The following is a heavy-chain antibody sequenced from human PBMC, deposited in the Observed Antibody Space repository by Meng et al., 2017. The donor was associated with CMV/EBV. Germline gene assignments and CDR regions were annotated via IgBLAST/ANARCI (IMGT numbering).Heavy chain of an antibody. CDR2: IKQDGSAK. J-gene: IGHJ4*02. D-gene: IGHD6-6*01. V-gene: IGHV3-7*01. CDR1: GFTFSSYW. Sequence: GESLKISCAASGFTFSSYWMSWVRQAPGKGLEWVANIKQDGSAKYYVDSVKGRFTISRDNAKNSLYLQMNSLRAEDTAVYYCARALVRTSPPDYWGQGTLVTVSS. CDR3: ARALVRTSPPDY.